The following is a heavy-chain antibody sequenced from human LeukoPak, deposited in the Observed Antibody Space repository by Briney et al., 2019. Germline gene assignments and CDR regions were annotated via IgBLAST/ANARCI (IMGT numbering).Heavy chain of an antibody. CDR3: ATALLVPGMYGDLSILQY. Sequence: SQTLSLTCTVSGGSISSGGYYWSWIRQHPGKGLEWIGYIYYSGSTYYNPSLKSRVTISVDTSKNQFSLKLSSVTAADTAVYYCATALLVPGMYGDLSILQYWGQGTLVTVSS. V-gene: IGHV4-31*03. CDR1: GGSISSGGYY. J-gene: IGHJ4*02. CDR2: IYYSGST. D-gene: IGHD4-17*01.